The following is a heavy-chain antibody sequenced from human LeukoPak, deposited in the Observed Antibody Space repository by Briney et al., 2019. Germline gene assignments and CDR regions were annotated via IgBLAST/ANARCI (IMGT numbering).Heavy chain of an antibody. J-gene: IGHJ4*02. CDR1: GRPLSSSSYY. CDR3: ARLDYGDYALFDY. CDR2: IYYSRSA. Sequence: SETLSLTCTVSGRPLSSSSYYWRWIRQPPGKGLEWIGRIYYSRSAYSTPSLKSRVTISVDTSKNQFSLKLSSVTAADTAVYYCARLDYGDYALFDYWGQGTLVTVSS. D-gene: IGHD4-17*01. V-gene: IGHV4-39*01.